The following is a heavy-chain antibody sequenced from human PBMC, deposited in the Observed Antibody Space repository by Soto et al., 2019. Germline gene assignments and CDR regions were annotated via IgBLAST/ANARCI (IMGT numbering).Heavy chain of an antibody. CDR3: ARARPYKAVAGSSTREYYFDY. D-gene: IGHD6-19*01. J-gene: IGHJ4*02. CDR1: GYTLTSYA. Sequence: ASVKVSCKASGYTLTSYAMHWVRQAPGQRLEWMGWINAGNGNTKYSQKFQGRVTITRDTSASTAYMELSSLRSEDTAVYYCARARPYKAVAGSSTREYYFDYWGQGTLVTVSS. CDR2: INAGNGNT. V-gene: IGHV1-3*01.